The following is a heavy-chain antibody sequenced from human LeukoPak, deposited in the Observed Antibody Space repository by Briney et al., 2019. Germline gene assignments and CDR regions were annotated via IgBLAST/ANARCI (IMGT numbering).Heavy chain of an antibody. D-gene: IGHD4-11*01. CDR2: IYYSGST. CDR1: GGSISSSSYY. Sequence: SEALSLTCTVSGGSISSSSYYRGWIRQPPGKGLEWIGSIYYSGSTYYNPSLKSRVTISVDTSKNQFSLKLSSVTAADTVVYYCARGQGTVTTHWGQGTLVTVSS. V-gene: IGHV4-39*01. J-gene: IGHJ4*02. CDR3: ARGQGTVTTH.